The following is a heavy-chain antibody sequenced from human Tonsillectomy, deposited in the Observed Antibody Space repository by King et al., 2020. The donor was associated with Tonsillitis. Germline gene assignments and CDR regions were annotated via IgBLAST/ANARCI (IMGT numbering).Heavy chain of an antibody. CDR1: GFTFSSYA. Sequence: QLVQSGGGVVQPGRSLRLSCAASGFTFSSYAMYWVRQAPGKGLEWMAVISYDGSNKYYADSVKGRFTISRDNSKNTLYVQMNSLRAEDTAVYYCARDRAQLPAPYGGMDVWGQGTTVTVSS. CDR3: ARDRAQLPAPYGGMDV. CDR2: ISYDGSNK. D-gene: IGHD2-2*01. V-gene: IGHV3-30*04. J-gene: IGHJ6*02.